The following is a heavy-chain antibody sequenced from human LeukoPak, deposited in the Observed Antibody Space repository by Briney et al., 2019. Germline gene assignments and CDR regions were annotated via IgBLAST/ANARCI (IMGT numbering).Heavy chain of an antibody. V-gene: IGHV4-34*01. CDR2: INHSGST. J-gene: IGHJ4*02. Sequence: SETLSLTCAVYGGSFSGYYWSWIRQPPGKGLEWIGEINHSGSTNYNPSLKSRVTISVDTSKNQLSLKLSSVTAADTAVYYCARDLGYCSGGSCLDYWGQGTLVTVSS. CDR1: GGSFSGYY. CDR3: ARDLGYCSGGSCLDY. D-gene: IGHD2-15*01.